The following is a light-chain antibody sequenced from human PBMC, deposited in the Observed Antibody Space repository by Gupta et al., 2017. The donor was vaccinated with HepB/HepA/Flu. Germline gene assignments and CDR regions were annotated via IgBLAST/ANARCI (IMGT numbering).Light chain of an antibody. CDR2: RNN. V-gene: IGLV1-47*01. J-gene: IGLJ1*01. CDR3: ATWDDSLSGYV. CDR1: SSNIGSNY. Sequence: QSVLTQPPSASGTPGQRVTISYSGSSSNIGSNYVYWYQQFPGTAPKLLIYRNNQRPSGVPDRCSGSKSGTSASLAISGLRSDDEADYYCATWDDSLSGYVFGNGTNVTVL.